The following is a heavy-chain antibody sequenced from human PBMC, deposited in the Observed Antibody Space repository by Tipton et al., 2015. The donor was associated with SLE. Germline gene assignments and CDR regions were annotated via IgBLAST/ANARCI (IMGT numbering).Heavy chain of an antibody. CDR3: ARQKGDGFGVVIIRVDY. CDR2: IYTSGST. Sequence: TLSLTCTVSGGSISSYYWSWIRQPPGKGLEWIGYIYTSGSTNYNPSLKSRVTISVDTPKNQFSLKLSSVTAADTAVYYCARQKGDGFGVVIIRVDYWGQGTLVTVSS. D-gene: IGHD3-3*01. CDR1: GGSISSYY. V-gene: IGHV4-4*08. J-gene: IGHJ4*02.